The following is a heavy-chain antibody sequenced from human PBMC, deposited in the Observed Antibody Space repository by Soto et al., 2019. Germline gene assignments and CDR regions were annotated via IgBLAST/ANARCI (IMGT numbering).Heavy chain of an antibody. CDR3: AKSRNSRLYFYDY. D-gene: IGHD3-10*01. CDR2: INWNGDST. Sequence: PGGSLRLSCAASGFRFDDYGMSWVCQVPGKGLEWVSGINWNGDSTGYADSVKGRFTISRDKAKNSLYLQMNSLRDEDTALYYCAKSRNSRLYFYDYWGQGTLVTVSS. V-gene: IGHV3-20*04. J-gene: IGHJ4*02. CDR1: GFRFDDYG.